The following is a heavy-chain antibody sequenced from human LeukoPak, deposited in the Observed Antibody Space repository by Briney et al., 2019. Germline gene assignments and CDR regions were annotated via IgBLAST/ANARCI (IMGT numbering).Heavy chain of an antibody. CDR1: GGSISSYY. CDR3: ARVKPRYSYGYEGIFDY. V-gene: IGHV4-59*01. J-gene: IGHJ4*02. Sequence: SETLSLTCTVSGGSISSYYWSWIRQPPGKGLEWIGYIYYSGSTNYNPSLKSRVTISVDTSKNQFSLKLSSVTAADTAVYYCARVKPRYSYGYEGIFDYWGQGTLVTVSS. CDR2: IYYSGST. D-gene: IGHD5-18*01.